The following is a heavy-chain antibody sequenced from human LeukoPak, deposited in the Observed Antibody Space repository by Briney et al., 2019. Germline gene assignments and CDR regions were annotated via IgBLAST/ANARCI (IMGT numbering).Heavy chain of an antibody. CDR1: GFTFSSYA. CDR2: ISGSGGST. CDR3: TKEGGDIVVLQEAHAFDI. Sequence: PGGSLRLSCAASGFTFSSYAMSWVRQAPGKELEWVSAISGSGGSTYYADSVKGRFTISRDNSKNTLYLQMNSLRDEDTAIYYCTKEGGDIVVLQEAHAFDIWGQGTLVTVSS. V-gene: IGHV3-23*01. D-gene: IGHD2-2*01. J-gene: IGHJ3*02.